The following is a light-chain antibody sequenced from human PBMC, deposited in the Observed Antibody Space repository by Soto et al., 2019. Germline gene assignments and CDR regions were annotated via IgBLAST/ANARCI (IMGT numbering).Light chain of an antibody. CDR2: DVS. V-gene: IGKV3-11*01. J-gene: IGKJ4*01. Sequence: EIVMTQSPGTLSLSTGERATLSYGASQSVSNNYLVWYQQKPGQAPRLLIYDVSNRATGIPARFSGSGSGTDFTLTISSLEPEDFAVYYCPQRSNWPLTFGGRTKVDI. CDR3: PQRSNWPLT. CDR1: QSVSNNY.